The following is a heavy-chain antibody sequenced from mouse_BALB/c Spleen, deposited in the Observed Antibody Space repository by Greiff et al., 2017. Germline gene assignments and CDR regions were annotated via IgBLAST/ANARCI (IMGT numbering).Heavy chain of an antibody. V-gene: IGHV4-1*02. CDR3: ASLYYYGSLYFDY. J-gene: IGHJ2*01. Sequence: EVQGVESGGGLVKPGGSLKLSCAASGFDFSRYWMSWVRQAPGKGLEWIGEINPDSSTINYTPSLKDKFIISRDNAKNTLYLQMSKVRSEDTALYYCASLYYYGSLYFDYWGQGTTLTVSS. CDR2: INPDSSTI. CDR1: GFDFSRYW. D-gene: IGHD1-1*01.